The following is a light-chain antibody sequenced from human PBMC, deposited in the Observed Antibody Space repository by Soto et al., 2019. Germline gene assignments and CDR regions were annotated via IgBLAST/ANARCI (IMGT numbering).Light chain of an antibody. Sequence: QSALTQPPSVSGSPGQSVTISCTGTSSDVGSYNSVSWYQQPPGTAPKLMIYEVSNRPSGVPGRFSGSKSGNTASLTISGLQAEDEADYYCNSYTSSSTYVFGTGTKVTVL. V-gene: IGLV2-18*02. CDR3: NSYTSSSTYV. CDR2: EVS. J-gene: IGLJ1*01. CDR1: SSDVGSYNS.